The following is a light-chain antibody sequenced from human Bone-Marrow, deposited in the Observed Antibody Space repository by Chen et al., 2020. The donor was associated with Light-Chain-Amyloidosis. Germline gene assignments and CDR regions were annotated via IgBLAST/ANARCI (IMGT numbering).Light chain of an antibody. Sequence: DIEMTQSPSTLSASVGDRVTITCRASQVIGNSVAWYQQKVGKAPRLLVYTATNLESGVPSRFSGSGNGTEYILTISGLQPEDFTSYFCLQHGGTLWTFGHGTKVEIK. V-gene: IGKV1-NL1*01. CDR2: TAT. J-gene: IGKJ1*01. CDR1: QVIGNS. CDR3: LQHGGTLWT.